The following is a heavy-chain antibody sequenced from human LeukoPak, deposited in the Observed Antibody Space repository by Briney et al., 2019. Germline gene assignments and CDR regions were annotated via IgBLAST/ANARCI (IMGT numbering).Heavy chain of an antibody. J-gene: IGHJ4*02. V-gene: IGHV5-51*01. D-gene: IGHD2-2*01. CDR1: GYSFTSYW. CDR3: AREYCSSTSCYSAPDY. Sequence: GESLKISCKGSGYSFTSYWIGWVRQLPGKGLKWMGIIYPGDSDTRYSTSFQGQVTISADKSISTAYLQWSSLKASDTAMYYCAREYCSSTSCYSAPDYWGQGTLVTVSS. CDR2: IYPGDSDT.